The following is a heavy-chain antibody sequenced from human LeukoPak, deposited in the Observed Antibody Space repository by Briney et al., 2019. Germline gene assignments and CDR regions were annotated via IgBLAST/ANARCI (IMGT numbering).Heavy chain of an antibody. J-gene: IGHJ4*02. CDR1: GYTFTSYA. CDR3: ARDPQLELPVYYFDY. CDR2: INAGNGNT. Sequence: ASVKVSCKASGYTFTSYAMHWVRQAPGQRLEWMGWINAGNGNTKYSQKFQGRVTITRDTSTSTVYMELSSLRSEDTAVYYCARDPQLELPVYYFDYWGQGTLVTVSS. D-gene: IGHD1-7*01. V-gene: IGHV1-3*01.